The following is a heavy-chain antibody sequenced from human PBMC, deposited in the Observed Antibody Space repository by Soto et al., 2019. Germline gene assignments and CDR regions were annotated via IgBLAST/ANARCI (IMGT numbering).Heavy chain of an antibody. CDR1: GYTFTSYY. V-gene: IGHV1-46*01. D-gene: IGHD6-19*01. CDR2: INPSGGST. CDR3: ARDPDSSGSTAYFDY. Sequence: GASVKVSCKASGYTFTSYYMHWVRQAPGQGLEWMGIINPSGGSTSYAQKFQGRVTMTRVTSTSTVYMELSSLRSEDTAVYYCARDPDSSGSTAYFDYWGQGTLVTVSS. J-gene: IGHJ4*02.